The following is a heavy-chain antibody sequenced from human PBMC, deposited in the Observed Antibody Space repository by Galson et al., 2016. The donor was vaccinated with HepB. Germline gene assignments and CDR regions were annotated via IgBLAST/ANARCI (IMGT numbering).Heavy chain of an antibody. Sequence: SLRLSCAASGFTFSSYAMSWVRQAPGEGLEWISGISGSGGSTFYADSVKGRFTISRDKSKNTLYLQMNSLRAEDTAVYHCAKSPWYDSSGYHYFDYWGQGTLVTVSS. CDR2: ISGSGGST. CDR1: GFTFSSYA. J-gene: IGHJ4*02. D-gene: IGHD3-22*01. CDR3: AKSPWYDSSGYHYFDY. V-gene: IGHV3-23*01.